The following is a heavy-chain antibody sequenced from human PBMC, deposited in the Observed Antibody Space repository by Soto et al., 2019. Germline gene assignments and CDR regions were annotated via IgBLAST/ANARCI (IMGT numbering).Heavy chain of an antibody. J-gene: IGHJ3*02. CDR3: ARPKFGSGSYVDAFDT. Sequence: GGSLRLSCAASGFTLGDYSMDWVRQAPGKGLEWVSYISYSISTVHYADSVKGRFTISRDNAKNALYLQMNSLRDEDTAMYYCARPKFGSGSYVDAFDTLGQGTLVTVSS. D-gene: IGHD6-19*01. CDR2: ISYSISTV. CDR1: GFTLGDYS. V-gene: IGHV3-48*02.